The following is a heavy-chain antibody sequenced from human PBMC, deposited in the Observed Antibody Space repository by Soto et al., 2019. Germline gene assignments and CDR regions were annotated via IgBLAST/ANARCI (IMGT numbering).Heavy chain of an antibody. CDR3: AKYSGSYPVYNGLSL. CDR1: GFPFSTSA. V-gene: IGHV3-23*01. J-gene: IGHJ6*02. Sequence: EVQLLESGGGLVQPGVSLRLSCAASGFPFSTSAMNWVRQAPGKGLEWVSIISASSDAAYYAESVTGRFASSRDNSKNTLYLQMNSLRAEDTAVYYCAKYSGSYPVYNGLSLWGQGTTVTVS. D-gene: IGHD1-26*01. CDR2: ISASSDAA.